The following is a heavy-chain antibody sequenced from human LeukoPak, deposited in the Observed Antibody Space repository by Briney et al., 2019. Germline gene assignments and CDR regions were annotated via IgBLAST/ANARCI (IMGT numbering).Heavy chain of an antibody. J-gene: IGHJ5*02. CDR1: GYSLTNHN. V-gene: IGHV4-34*12. D-gene: IGHD6-13*01. CDR3: ARGPAAVHP. Sequence: SESLSLSSALSGYSLTNHNWSAVRQRPGEGLEWIGEILPTGSTNYNTSFKSRVTISIDTSKNQFCMSLTAVTAADTAVYYCARGPAAVHPWGQGTLVTVSS. CDR2: ILPTGST.